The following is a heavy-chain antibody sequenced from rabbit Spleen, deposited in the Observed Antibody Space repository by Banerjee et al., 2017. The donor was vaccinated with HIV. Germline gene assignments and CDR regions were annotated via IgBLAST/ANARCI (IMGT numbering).Heavy chain of an antibody. CDR1: GFSFSNHYY. V-gene: IGHV1S40*01. CDR3: ARDTSSSFSSYGMDL. Sequence: QSLEESGGDLVKPGASLALTCTASGFSFSNHYYMCWVRQAPGKGLEWIACIYPGSFDSTVYASWAKGRFTISRTSSTTVTLQVTSLTAADTATYFCARDTSSSFSSYGMDLWGQGTLVTVS. CDR2: IYPGSFDST. J-gene: IGHJ6*01. D-gene: IGHD1-1*01.